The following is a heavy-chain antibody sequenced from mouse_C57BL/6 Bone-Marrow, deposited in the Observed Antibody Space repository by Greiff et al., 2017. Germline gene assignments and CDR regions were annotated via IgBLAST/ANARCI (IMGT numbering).Heavy chain of an antibody. CDR1: GYTFTSYD. V-gene: IGHV1-85*01. D-gene: IGHD1-1*01. CDR3: ARDYSSSYWYFDV. CDR2: IYPRDGST. J-gene: IGHJ1*03. Sequence: VQLKESGPELVKPGASVKLSCKASGYTFTSYDINWVKQRPGQGLEWIGWIYPRDGSTKYNEKFKGKATLTVDTSSSTAYMELHILTSEDSAVYCCARDYSSSYWYFDVWGTGTTVTVSS.